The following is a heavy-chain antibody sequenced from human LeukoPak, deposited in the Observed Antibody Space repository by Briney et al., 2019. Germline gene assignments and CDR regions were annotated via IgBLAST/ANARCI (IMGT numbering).Heavy chain of an antibody. J-gene: IGHJ4*02. CDR2: TAGSGISK. D-gene: IGHD3-22*01. Sequence: GGSLRLSCVASGFTFYNYAMSWVRQAPGRGLEWASSTAGSGISKDYADSVKGRFTISKDKFKNTLYLQMDNLRAEDTGVYFCARLPTFYYDSSGYHYDYWGQGTLVTVSS. CDR3: ARLPTFYYDSSGYHYDY. V-gene: IGHV3-23*01. CDR1: GFTFYNYA.